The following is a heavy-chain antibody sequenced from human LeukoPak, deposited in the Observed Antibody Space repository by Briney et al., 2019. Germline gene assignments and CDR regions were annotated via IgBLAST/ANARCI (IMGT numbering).Heavy chain of an antibody. CDR3: ARAPRGWFDP. CDR1: GGSISSYY. D-gene: IGHD3-10*01. V-gene: IGHV4-59*01. Sequence: SETLSLTCTVSGGSISSYYWSWIRQPPGKGLEWIGYIYYSGSTNYNPSLKSRVTISVDPSKNQFSLKLSSVTAADTAVYYCARAPRGWFDPWGQGTLVTVSS. CDR2: IYYSGST. J-gene: IGHJ5*02.